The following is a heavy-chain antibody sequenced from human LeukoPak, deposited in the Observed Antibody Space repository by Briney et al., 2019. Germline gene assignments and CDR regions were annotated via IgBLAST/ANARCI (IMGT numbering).Heavy chain of an antibody. D-gene: IGHD3-9*01. CDR1: GGSISSYY. CDR2: IYYSGST. CDR3: ARWVPGYFDHWDAFDI. J-gene: IGHJ3*02. Sequence: SETLSLTCTVSGGSISSYYWSWIRQPPGKGLEWIGYIYYSGSTNYNSSLKSRVTISVDTSKNQFSLKLSSVTAAGKAVYYCARWVPGYFDHWDAFDIWGQGTMVTVSS. V-gene: IGHV4-59*01.